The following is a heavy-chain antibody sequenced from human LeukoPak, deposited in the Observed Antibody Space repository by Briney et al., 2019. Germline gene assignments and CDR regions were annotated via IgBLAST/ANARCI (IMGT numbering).Heavy chain of an antibody. CDR3: AKDLWSYYYYYMDV. Sequence: GGSLRLSCAASGFIFSSYAMSWVRQAPGKGLEWVSYGGSGGSTYYADSVKGRFTISRDNSKNTLYLQMNSLRAEDTAVYYCAKDLWSYYYYYMDVWGKGTTVTVSS. CDR1: GFIFSSYA. D-gene: IGHD2-21*01. J-gene: IGHJ6*03. CDR2: GGSGGST. V-gene: IGHV3-23*01.